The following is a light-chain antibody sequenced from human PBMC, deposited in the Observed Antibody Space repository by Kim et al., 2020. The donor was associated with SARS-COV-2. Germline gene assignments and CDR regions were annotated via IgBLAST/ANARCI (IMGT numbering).Light chain of an antibody. CDR3: QQYNSWLIT. V-gene: IGKV3-15*01. Sequence: EIVMTQSPATLSVSQGERVTLSCRASQSIINNLAWYQQKPGQAPRLLISGASTRATGIPARFSGSGSGTEFTLTISSLQSEDFAVYYCQQYNSWLITFGQGTRLEIK. CDR1: QSIINN. J-gene: IGKJ5*01. CDR2: GAS.